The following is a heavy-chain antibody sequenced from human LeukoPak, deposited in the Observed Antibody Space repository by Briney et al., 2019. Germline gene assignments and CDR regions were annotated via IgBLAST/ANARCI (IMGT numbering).Heavy chain of an antibody. D-gene: IGHD4-17*01. CDR1: GGSISSGGYS. J-gene: IGHJ6*02. V-gene: IGHV4-30-2*01. CDR2: IYHSGST. CDR3: ARATVTTGSMDV. Sequence: SQTLSLTCAVSGGSISSGGYSWSWIRQPPGKGLEWIGYIYHSGSTYYNPSLKSRVTISVDRSKNQFSLKLSSVTAADTAVYYCARATVTTGSMDVWGQGTTVTVSS.